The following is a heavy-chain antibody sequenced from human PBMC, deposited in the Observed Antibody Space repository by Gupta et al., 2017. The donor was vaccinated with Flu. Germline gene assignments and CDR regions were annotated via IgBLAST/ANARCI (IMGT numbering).Heavy chain of an antibody. Sequence: QVPGKGREWVSGISWNGGSIGYADSVKGRFTISRDNAKNSLYLQMNSLRPEDTALYFCSKDVRQNSSSYYMDVWGKGTTVTVSS. V-gene: IGHV3-9*01. CDR3: SKDVRQNSSSYYMDV. CDR2: ISWNGGSI. J-gene: IGHJ6*04. D-gene: IGHD3-22*01.